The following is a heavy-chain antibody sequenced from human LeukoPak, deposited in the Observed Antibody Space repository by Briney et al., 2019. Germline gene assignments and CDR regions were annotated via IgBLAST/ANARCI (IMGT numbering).Heavy chain of an antibody. CDR1: GGSFSGYY. CDR3: ARGSSTRILRYFDY. CDR2: INHSGST. D-gene: IGHD2-2*01. V-gene: IGHV4-34*01. Sequence: PSETLSLTCAVYGGSFSGYYWSWIRQPPGKGLEWIGEINHSGSTNYNPSLKSRVTISVDTSKNQFSLKLSSVTAADTAVYYCARGSSTRILRYFDYWGQGTLVTVYS. J-gene: IGHJ4*02.